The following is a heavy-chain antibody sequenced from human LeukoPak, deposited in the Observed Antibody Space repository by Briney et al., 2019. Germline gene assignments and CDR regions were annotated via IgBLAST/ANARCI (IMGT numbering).Heavy chain of an antibody. D-gene: IGHD4-17*01. CDR2: IKSKTDGGTT. J-gene: IGHJ5*02. V-gene: IGHV3-15*01. Sequence: GGCLRLSCAASGLTLSKAWMSWVCPAAGRGREWVGRIKSKTDGGTTDYATPVKGSFTISRDDSKTTVYLQMNSLKTEDTAVYYCTTYGDYEGLADHWGQGTQVTVSS. CDR1: GLTLSKAW. CDR3: TTYGDYEGLADH.